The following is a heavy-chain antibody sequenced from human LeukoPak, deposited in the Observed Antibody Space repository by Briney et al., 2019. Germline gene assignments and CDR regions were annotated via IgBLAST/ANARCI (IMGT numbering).Heavy chain of an antibody. J-gene: IGHJ4*02. CDR2: IRADGGYT. V-gene: IGHV3-74*01. D-gene: IGHD1-26*01. CDR1: GFTFSSYW. Sequence: PGGSLRLSCAASGFTFSSYWMHWVRQAPGKGLVWVSRIRADGGYTSYADSVKGRFTISRDNAKNTLYLQMNSLRAEDTAVYYCARGQGSYSDYWGQGTPVTVSS. CDR3: ARGQGSYSDY.